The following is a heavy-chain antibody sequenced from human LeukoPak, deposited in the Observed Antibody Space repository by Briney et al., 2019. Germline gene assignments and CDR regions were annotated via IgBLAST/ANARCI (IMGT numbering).Heavy chain of an antibody. D-gene: IGHD6-13*01. CDR1: GFTFSSYE. CDR3: ARHSIAAAGLLYYYYYMDV. Sequence: GGSLRLSCAASGFTFSSYEMNWVRQAPGKGLEGFSYISSTGSTIYYAGSVKGRFTISRDNAKNSLYLQMNSLRAEDTAVYYCARHSIAAAGLLYYYYYMDVWGKGTTVTVSS. V-gene: IGHV3-48*03. CDR2: ISSTGSTI. J-gene: IGHJ6*03.